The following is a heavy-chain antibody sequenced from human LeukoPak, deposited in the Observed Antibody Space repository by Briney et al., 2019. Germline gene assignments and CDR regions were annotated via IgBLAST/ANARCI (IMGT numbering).Heavy chain of an antibody. D-gene: IGHD3-10*01. J-gene: IGHJ5*02. V-gene: IGHV4-30-2*01. CDR2: IYHSGST. CDR1: GGSISSGGYS. Sequence: SETLSLTCAVSGGSISSGGYSWSWIRQPPGKGLEWIGYIYHSGSTYYNPSLKSRVTISVDTSKNQFSLKLSSVTAADTAVYYCARESPGDDWFDPWGQGTLVTVSS. CDR3: ARESPGDDWFDP.